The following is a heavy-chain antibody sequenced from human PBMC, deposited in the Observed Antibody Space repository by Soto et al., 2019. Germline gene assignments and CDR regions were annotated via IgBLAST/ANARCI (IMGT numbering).Heavy chain of an antibody. CDR2: ISYDGSNQ. D-gene: IGHD1-1*01. CDR3: ARDLGAWKFDY. J-gene: IGHJ4*02. V-gene: IGHV3-30-3*01. CDR1: GFTFSSHA. Sequence: QVHVVESGGGVVQPGRSLRLSCATSGFTFSSHAMHWVRQAPGKGLEWVAFISYDGSNQHYADSVKGRFTISRDNSENTLYLQMNSLRGEDTAMYYCARDLGAWKFDYWGQGTLVTVSS.